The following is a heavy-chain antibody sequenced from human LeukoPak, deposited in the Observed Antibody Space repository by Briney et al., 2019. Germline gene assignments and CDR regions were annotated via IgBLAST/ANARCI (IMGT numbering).Heavy chain of an antibody. V-gene: IGHV3-23*01. D-gene: IGHD6-13*01. CDR3: AKALGPGYSSSWYSDY. J-gene: IGHJ4*02. Sequence: GGSLRLACAASGFTFSSYAVSWVRQAPGKGLEWVSAFSGCGGSTYYADSVKGRFTISRDNSKNTLYLQMNSLRAEDTAVYYCAKALGPGYSSSWYSDYWGQGTLVTVSS. CDR2: FSGCGGST. CDR1: GFTFSSYA.